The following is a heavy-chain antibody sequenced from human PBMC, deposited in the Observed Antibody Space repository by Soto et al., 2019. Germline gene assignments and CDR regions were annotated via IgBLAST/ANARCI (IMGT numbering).Heavy chain of an antibody. Sequence: GGSLRLSCAASGFTFSSYAMSWVRQAPGKGLEWVSAISGSGGSTYYADSVKGRFTISRDNSKNTLYLQMNSLRAEDTAVYYCAKVTYYYDSSGYYDVAYWGQGTLVTVSS. J-gene: IGHJ4*02. V-gene: IGHV3-23*01. CDR2: ISGSGGST. CDR3: AKVTYYYDSSGYYDVAY. CDR1: GFTFSSYA. D-gene: IGHD3-22*01.